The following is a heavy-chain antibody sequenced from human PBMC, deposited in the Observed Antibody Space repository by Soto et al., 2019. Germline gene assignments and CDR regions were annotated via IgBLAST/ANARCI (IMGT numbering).Heavy chain of an antibody. J-gene: IGHJ4*02. CDR2: IWYDGSNK. D-gene: IGHD6-13*01. V-gene: IGHV3-33*01. Sequence: PGGSLRLSCAASGFTFSSYGMHWVCQAPGKGLEWVAIIWYDGSNKYYADSVKGRFTISRDSSKNTLYLQMNSLRAEDTAVYYCARVGSSWSFDYWGQGTLVTVSS. CDR1: GFTFSSYG. CDR3: ARVGSSWSFDY.